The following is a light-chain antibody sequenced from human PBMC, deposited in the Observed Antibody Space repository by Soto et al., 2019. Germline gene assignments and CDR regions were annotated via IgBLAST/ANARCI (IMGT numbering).Light chain of an antibody. J-gene: IGKJ4*01. CDR2: GAS. V-gene: IGKV3-20*01. Sequence: EIVMTQSPPTLSVSPGERATLSCRASQSVSSSYLAWYQQKPGQAPRLLIYGASSRATGIPDRFSGSGSGTDFTLTISRLEPEDFAVYYCQQYGSSPALTFGGGTKVDIK. CDR3: QQYGSSPALT. CDR1: QSVSSSY.